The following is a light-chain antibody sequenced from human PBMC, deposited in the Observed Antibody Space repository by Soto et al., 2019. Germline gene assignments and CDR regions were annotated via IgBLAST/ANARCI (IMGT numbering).Light chain of an antibody. Sequence: QSALTQPASVSGSPGQSITISCTGTSSDVGGYNYVSWYQQHPGKAPKLMIYEVSNRPSGVSNRFSGSKSANTASLTISGLQAEDEADYYCSSYTSFSTWVFGGGTMVTVL. V-gene: IGLV2-14*01. CDR3: SSYTSFSTWV. CDR2: EVS. J-gene: IGLJ3*02. CDR1: SSDVGGYNY.